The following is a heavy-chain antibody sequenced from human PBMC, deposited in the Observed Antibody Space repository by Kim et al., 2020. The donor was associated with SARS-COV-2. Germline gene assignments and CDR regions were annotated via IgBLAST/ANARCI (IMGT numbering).Heavy chain of an antibody. D-gene: IGHD3-3*01. Sequence: GGSLRLSCAASGFTFSDYYMSWIRQAPGKGLEWVSYISSSGSTIYYADSVKGRFTISRDNAKNSLYLQMNSLRAEDTAVYYCARADYDFSTLASGMDVWGQGTTVTVSS. CDR3: ARADYDFSTLASGMDV. J-gene: IGHJ6*02. V-gene: IGHV3-11*01. CDR1: GFTFSDYY. CDR2: ISSSGSTI.